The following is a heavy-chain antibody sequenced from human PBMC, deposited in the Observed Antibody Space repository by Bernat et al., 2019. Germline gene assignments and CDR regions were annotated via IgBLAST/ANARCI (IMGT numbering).Heavy chain of an antibody. V-gene: IGHV3-15*07. J-gene: IGHJ4*02. CDR1: GFTFSNAW. D-gene: IGHD3-9*01. Sequence: EVQLVESGGGLVKPGGSLRLSCAASGFTFSNAWMNWVRQAPGKGLEWVGRIKSKTDGGRTDYAAPVKGRLAITSDDSKNTLELQMNSLKIEHTAVYYCTTESTVLRYFDWFYWGQGSLVTVSS. CDR3: TTESTVLRYFDWFY. CDR2: IKSKTDGGRT.